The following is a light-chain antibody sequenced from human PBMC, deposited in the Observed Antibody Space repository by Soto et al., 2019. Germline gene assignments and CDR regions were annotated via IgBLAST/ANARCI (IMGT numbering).Light chain of an antibody. Sequence: QSVLTQPPSVSAAPGQKVTISCSGSSSNVGDNYVSWYQRLPETAPKLLIYGNSNRPSGVPDRFSGSKSGTSASLAITGLQAEEEADYYCQSYDSSLNGVVFGGGTKLTVL. CDR3: QSYDSSLNGVV. V-gene: IGLV1-40*01. J-gene: IGLJ2*01. CDR1: SSNVGDNY. CDR2: GNS.